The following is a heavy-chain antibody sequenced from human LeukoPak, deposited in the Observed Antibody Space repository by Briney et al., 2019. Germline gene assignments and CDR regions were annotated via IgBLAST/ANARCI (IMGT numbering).Heavy chain of an antibody. CDR3: AKEREWGIRLSYYYMDV. V-gene: IGHV3-23*01. J-gene: IGHJ6*03. CDR2: ISGSGGST. Sequence: GGSLRLSCAASGFTFSRYAMSWVRQAPGKGLEWVSAISGSGGSTFYADSVKGRFTISRDNSKNTLYLQMNSLRAEDTAVYYCAKEREWGIRLSYYYMDVWGKGTTVTVSS. CDR1: GFTFSRYA. D-gene: IGHD5-18*01.